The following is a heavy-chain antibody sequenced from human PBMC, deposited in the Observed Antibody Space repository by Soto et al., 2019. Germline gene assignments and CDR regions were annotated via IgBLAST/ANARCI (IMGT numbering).Heavy chain of an antibody. CDR3: ARVRDWFDP. CDR1: GGSISSSSYY. Sequence: PSETLSLTCTVSGGSISSSSYYWGWIRQPPGKGLEWIGSIYYSGSTYYNPSLKSRVTISVDTSKNQFSLRLTSVTAADTAVYYCARVRDWFDPWGQGTLVTVSS. D-gene: IGHD3-3*01. CDR2: IYYSGST. J-gene: IGHJ5*02. V-gene: IGHV4-39*07.